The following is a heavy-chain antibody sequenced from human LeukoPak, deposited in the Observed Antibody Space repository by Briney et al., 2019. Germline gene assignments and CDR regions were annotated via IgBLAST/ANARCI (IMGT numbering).Heavy chain of an antibody. V-gene: IGHV3-23*01. CDR3: AKLGSGRSYYYYYGMDV. D-gene: IGHD1-14*01. CDR1: GFTFRSYS. CDR2: ISGSGGST. J-gene: IGHJ6*02. Sequence: GGSLRLSCAASGFTFRSYSMNWVRQAPGKGLEWVSAISGSGGSTYYADSVKGRFTISRDNSKNTLYLQMNSLRAEDTAVYYCAKLGSGRSYYYYYGMDVWGQGTTVTVSS.